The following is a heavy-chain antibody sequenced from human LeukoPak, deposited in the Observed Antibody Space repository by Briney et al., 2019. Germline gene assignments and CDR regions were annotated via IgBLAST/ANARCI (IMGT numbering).Heavy chain of an antibody. D-gene: IGHD6-19*01. Sequence: SETLSLTCTVSGGSISSSSYYWGWIRQPPGKGLEWIGSIYYSGSTYYNPSLKSRVTISVDKSKNQFSLKLSSVTAADTAVYYCARGAVGSFDYWGQGTLVTVSS. CDR1: GGSISSSSYY. V-gene: IGHV4-39*07. CDR3: ARGAVGSFDY. CDR2: IYYSGST. J-gene: IGHJ4*02.